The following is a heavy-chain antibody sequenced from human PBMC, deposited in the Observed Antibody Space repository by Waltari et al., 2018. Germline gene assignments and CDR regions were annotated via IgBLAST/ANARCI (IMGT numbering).Heavy chain of an antibody. V-gene: IGHV1-69*02. CDR1: GGTFSSYP. J-gene: IGHJ2*01. D-gene: IGHD2-2*01. CDR3: ATHSTFLRVASENWYFDL. CDR2: VIPSLGKA. Sequence: QVQLVQSGAEVKKPGSSVKVSCKASGGTFSSYPISWVRQAPGQGLEWMGRVIPSLGKANNAQKCQGRVTITADKSTGTAYKELRSRRSEETAVYYCATHSTFLRVASENWYFDLWGRGTLVTVSS.